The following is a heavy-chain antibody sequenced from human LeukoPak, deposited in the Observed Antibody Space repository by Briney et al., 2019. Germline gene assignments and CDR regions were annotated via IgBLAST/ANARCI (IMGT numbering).Heavy chain of an antibody. V-gene: IGHV4-39*01. CDR2: IYYSGST. CDR1: GGSISSSSYY. Sequence: SETLSLTCTVSGGSISSSSYYWGWIRQPPGKGLEWIGSIYYSGSTYYNPSLKSRVTISVDTSKNQFSLKLSSVTAADTAVYYCARSGGSYPVGDYWGQGTLVTVSS. J-gene: IGHJ4*02. D-gene: IGHD1-26*01. CDR3: ARSGGSYPVGDY.